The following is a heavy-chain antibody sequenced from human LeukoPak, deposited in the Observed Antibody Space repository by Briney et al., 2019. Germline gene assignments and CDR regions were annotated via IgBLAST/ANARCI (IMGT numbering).Heavy chain of an antibody. D-gene: IGHD3-9*01. V-gene: IGHV3-30*18. Sequence: GGSLRLSCAASGFSFSGYGMHWVRQAQGKGLEWVAVISYDGSNKYYADSVKGRFTISRDNSKNTLYLQMNSLRAEDTAVYYCAKRSQYYDTLTGLIDYWGQGTLVTVSS. CDR2: ISYDGSNK. J-gene: IGHJ4*02. CDR1: GFSFSGYG. CDR3: AKRSQYYDTLTGLIDY.